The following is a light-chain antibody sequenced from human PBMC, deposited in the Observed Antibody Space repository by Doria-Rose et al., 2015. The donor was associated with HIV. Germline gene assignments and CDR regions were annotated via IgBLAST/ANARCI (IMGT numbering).Light chain of an antibody. CDR3: QSYDSGLSVYV. J-gene: IGLJ1*01. CDR2: GNT. V-gene: IGLV1-40*01. Sequence: QTVVTQEPSVSGAPGQRVAISCTGSSSNIGAGFDVNWYQQFPGTAPKLLIHGNTNRPSGVPDRFSGSKSGTSASLAISGLRAEDEADYYCQSYDSGLSVYVFGTGTKVTVL. CDR1: SSNIGAGFD.